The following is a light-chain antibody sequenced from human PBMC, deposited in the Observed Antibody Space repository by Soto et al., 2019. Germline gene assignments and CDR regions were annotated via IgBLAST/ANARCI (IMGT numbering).Light chain of an antibody. CDR1: SSDVGGYNY. J-gene: IGLJ1*01. Sequence: QSVLTQPRSVSGSPGQSVTISCTGTSSDVGGYNYVSWYQQHPGKAPKLMIYDVSKRPSGVPDRFSGSTSGNTASLTTSGLQAEDEADYYCCSYAGSYTFGYVFGTGTKVTAL. CDR3: CSYAGSYTFGYV. CDR2: DVS. V-gene: IGLV2-11*01.